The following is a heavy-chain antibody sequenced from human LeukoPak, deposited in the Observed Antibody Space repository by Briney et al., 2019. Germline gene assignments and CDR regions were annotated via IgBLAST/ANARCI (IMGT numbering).Heavy chain of an antibody. Sequence: PSETLSLTCTVSGGSISSGSYYWSWIRQHAGKGLEWIGRIHTSGITNYNPSLKSRVTISVDTSKNQFSLKLSSVTAADTAVYYCASGSYYFDYWGQGTLVTVSS. J-gene: IGHJ4*02. V-gene: IGHV4-61*02. CDR3: ASGSYYFDY. CDR1: GGSISSGSYY. CDR2: IHTSGIT. D-gene: IGHD2-2*03.